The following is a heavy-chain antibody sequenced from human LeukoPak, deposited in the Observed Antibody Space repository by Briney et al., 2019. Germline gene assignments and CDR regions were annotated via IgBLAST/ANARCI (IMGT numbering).Heavy chain of an antibody. V-gene: IGHV4-59*01. CDR1: GGSISSYY. J-gene: IGHJ3*02. Sequence: SETLSLTCTVSGGSISSYYWSWIRQPPGKGLEWIGYIYYSGSTNYNPSLKSRVTISVDTSKNQFSLKLSSVTAADTAVYYCARWGTGQRDAFDIWGQGTMVTVSS. CDR3: ARWGTGQRDAFDI. CDR2: IYYSGST. D-gene: IGHD3-10*01.